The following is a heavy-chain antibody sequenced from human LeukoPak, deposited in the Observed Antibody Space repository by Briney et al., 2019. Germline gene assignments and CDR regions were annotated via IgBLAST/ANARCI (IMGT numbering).Heavy chain of an antibody. CDR2: IYHSGST. Sequence: SETLSLTCTVSGYSISSGYYWGWIRQPPGKGLEWIGSIYHSGSTYYNPSLKSRVTISVDTSKNQFSLKLSSVTAADTAVYYCARQPSGGNWSLDYWGQGTLVTVSS. CDR1: GYSISSGYY. J-gene: IGHJ4*02. V-gene: IGHV4-38-2*02. CDR3: ARQPSGGNWSLDY. D-gene: IGHD1-20*01.